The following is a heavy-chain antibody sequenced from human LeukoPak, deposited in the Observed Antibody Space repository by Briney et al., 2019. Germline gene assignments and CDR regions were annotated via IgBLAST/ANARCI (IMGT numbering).Heavy chain of an antibody. CDR3: VKVTAAGFVDH. CDR1: GFTFDDYA. V-gene: IGHV3-9*01. D-gene: IGHD6-13*01. J-gene: IGHJ4*02. CDR2: IGWNSGGI. Sequence: GRSLRLSCAASGFTFDDYAMHWVRQAPGKGLEWVSGIGWNSGGIVYADSVKGRFTISRDNAKNSLYPQMNSLGAEDTAFYYCVKVTAAGFVDHWGQGTLVTVSS.